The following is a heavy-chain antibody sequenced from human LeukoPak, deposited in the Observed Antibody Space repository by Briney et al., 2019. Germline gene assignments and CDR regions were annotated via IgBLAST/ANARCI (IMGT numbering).Heavy chain of an antibody. D-gene: IGHD4-23*01. Sequence: SETLSLTCTVSGGSISSYYWSWIRQPPGKGLEWIGYIYYSGSTNCNPSVKSRVAMSVDTSKKQFSLKLSSLTAADTAVYYCTRGGTAVIAPYAFDIWGQGTMVTVSS. CDR1: GGSISSYY. CDR2: IYYSGST. CDR3: TRGGTAVIAPYAFDI. J-gene: IGHJ3*02. V-gene: IGHV4-59*01.